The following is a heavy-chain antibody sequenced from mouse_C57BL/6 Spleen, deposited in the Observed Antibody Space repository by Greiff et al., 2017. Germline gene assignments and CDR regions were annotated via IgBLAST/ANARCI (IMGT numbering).Heavy chain of an antibody. CDR3: AREGGLGRDTFDY. V-gene: IGHV1-82*01. Sequence: QVQLQQSGPELVKPGASVKISCKASGYAFSSSWMNWVKQRPGKGLEWIGRIYPGDGDTNYNGKFKGKATLTADKSSSTAYMQLSSLTSEDSAVYFGAREGGLGRDTFDYWGQGTTLTVSS. J-gene: IGHJ2*01. D-gene: IGHD4-1*01. CDR1: GYAFSSSW. CDR2: IYPGDGDT.